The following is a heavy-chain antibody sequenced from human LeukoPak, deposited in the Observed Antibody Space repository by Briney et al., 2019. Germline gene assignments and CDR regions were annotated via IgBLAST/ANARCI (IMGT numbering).Heavy chain of an antibody. CDR1: GGSIRSSTFY. Sequence: SQTLSLTCTVSGGSIRSSTFYCAWIRQPPGKGLGWVGTIHSTGTTYYNPSLKSRVTISVDTSKNQFSLNLSSVTAADTTFYYCARLGGYYDPPDYWGQGTLVTVSS. D-gene: IGHD3-22*01. V-gene: IGHV4-39*01. CDR2: IHSTGTT. J-gene: IGHJ4*02. CDR3: ARLGGYYDPPDY.